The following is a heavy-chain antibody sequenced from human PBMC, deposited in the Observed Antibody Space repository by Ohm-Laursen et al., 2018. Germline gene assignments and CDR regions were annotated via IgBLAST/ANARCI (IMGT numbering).Heavy chain of an antibody. CDR2: ISGSGGST. CDR3: AKFQLYYYDSSGYHYYGMDV. D-gene: IGHD3-22*01. J-gene: IGHJ6*02. V-gene: IGHV3-23*01. Sequence: SLRLSCAATGFTFSSYAMSWVRQAPGKGLEWVSAISGSGGSTYYADSVKGRFTISRDNSKNTLYLQMNSLRAEDTAVYYCAKFQLYYYDSSGYHYYGMDVWGQGTTVTVSS. CDR1: GFTFSSYA.